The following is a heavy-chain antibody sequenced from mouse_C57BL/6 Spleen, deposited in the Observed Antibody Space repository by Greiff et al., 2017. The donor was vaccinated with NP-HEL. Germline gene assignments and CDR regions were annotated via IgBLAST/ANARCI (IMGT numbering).Heavy chain of an antibody. J-gene: IGHJ4*01. Sequence: QVQLQQPGAELVKPGASVKMSCKASGYTFTSYWITWVKQRPGQGLEWIGDIYPGSGSTNYNEKFKSKATLTVDTSSSTAYMQLSSLTSESSAVYYCAREGPYYAMDYWGQGTSVTVSS. CDR2: IYPGSGST. CDR3: AREGPYYAMDY. V-gene: IGHV1-55*01. CDR1: GYTFTSYW. D-gene: IGHD3-3*01.